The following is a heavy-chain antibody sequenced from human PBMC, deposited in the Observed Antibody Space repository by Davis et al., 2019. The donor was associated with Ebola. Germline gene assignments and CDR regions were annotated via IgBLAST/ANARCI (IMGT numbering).Heavy chain of an antibody. CDR2: IDWDDDK. CDR3: ARNLNHCSSTSCYGGAFDI. CDR1: GGSISSYYW. V-gene: IGHV2-70*16. Sequence: TLSLTCTVSGGSISSYYWSWIRQPPGKALEWLARIDWDDDKFYSTSLKTRLTISKDTSKNQVVLTMTNMDPVDTATYYCARNLNHCSSTSCYGGAFDIWGQGTMVTVSS. D-gene: IGHD2-2*01. J-gene: IGHJ3*02.